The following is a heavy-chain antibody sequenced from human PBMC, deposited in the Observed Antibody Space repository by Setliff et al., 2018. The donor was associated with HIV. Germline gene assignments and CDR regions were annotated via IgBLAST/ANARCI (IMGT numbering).Heavy chain of an antibody. D-gene: IGHD6-19*01. J-gene: IGHJ4*02. Sequence: SETLSLTCTVSGGSISSADYYWSWIRQPPGKGLEWIGYIYYSGNTYFNPALKSRITMSVDTSEDQFSLKLSSVTAADTAVYYCARLRPSVADRSYFDHWGQGTLVTVSS. V-gene: IGHV4-30-4*08. CDR3: ARLRPSVADRSYFDH. CDR1: GGSISSADYY. CDR2: IYYSGNT.